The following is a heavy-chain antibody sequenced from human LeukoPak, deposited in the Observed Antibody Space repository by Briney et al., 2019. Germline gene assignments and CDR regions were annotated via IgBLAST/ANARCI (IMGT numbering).Heavy chain of an antibody. CDR2: IRSKAYGGTT. CDR3: TRDRADYYDSSGYYTFDY. J-gene: IGHJ4*02. CDR1: GFTFGEYA. D-gene: IGHD3-22*01. V-gene: IGHV3-49*03. Sequence: GGSLRLSCTASGFTFGEYAMSWFRQAPGKGLEWVGFIRSKAYGGTTEYAASVKGRFTISRDDSKSIGYLQMNSLKTEDTAVYYCTRDRADYYDSSGYYTFDYWGQGTLVTVSS.